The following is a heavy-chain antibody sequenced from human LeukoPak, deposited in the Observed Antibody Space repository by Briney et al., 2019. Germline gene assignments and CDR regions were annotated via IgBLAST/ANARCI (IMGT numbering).Heavy chain of an antibody. J-gene: IGHJ6*03. CDR2: ISAYNGNT. D-gene: IGHD6-6*01. V-gene: IGHV1-18*01. CDR3: ARDRGQLAEYYYNYYYMDV. Sequence: ASVKVSCKASGYTFTSYGISWVRQAPGQGLEWMGWISAYNGNTNYAQKLQGRVTMTTDTSTSTAYMELRSLRSDDTAVYYCARDRGQLAEYYYNYYYMDVWGKGTTVTVSS. CDR1: GYTFTSYG.